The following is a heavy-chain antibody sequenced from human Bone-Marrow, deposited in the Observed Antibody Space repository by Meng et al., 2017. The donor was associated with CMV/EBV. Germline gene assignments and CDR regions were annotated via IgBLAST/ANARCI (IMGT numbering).Heavy chain of an antibody. V-gene: IGHV3-66*01. J-gene: IGHJ4*02. CDR1: GFTVSSNY. CDR3: VGEPYDSSGYYVPGLDY. Sequence: GGSLRLSCAASGFTVSSNYMSWVRQAPGKGLEWVSVINSGGSTYYSDSVKGRCTISRDNAKRSLYLQMNSLRAEDTAVYYCVGEPYDSSGYYVPGLDYWGQGTMVAVSS. CDR2: INSGGST. D-gene: IGHD3-22*01.